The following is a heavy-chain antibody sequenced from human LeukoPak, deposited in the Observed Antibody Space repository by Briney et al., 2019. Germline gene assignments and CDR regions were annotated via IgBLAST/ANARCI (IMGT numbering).Heavy chain of an antibody. V-gene: IGHV3-23*01. J-gene: IGHJ6*02. CDR3: AKDLHGSGSYSKATDYYYGMDV. D-gene: IGHD3-10*01. CDR2: VSASGGET. Sequence: PGGSLRLSSAASGFTFTNYGMNWVRQAPGKGLEWVSGVSASGGETHYADSVQGRFTVSRDNSKDTLYLHMSTLRAEDTALYYCAKDLHGSGSYSKATDYYYGMDVWGQGTTVTVSS. CDR1: GFTFTNYG.